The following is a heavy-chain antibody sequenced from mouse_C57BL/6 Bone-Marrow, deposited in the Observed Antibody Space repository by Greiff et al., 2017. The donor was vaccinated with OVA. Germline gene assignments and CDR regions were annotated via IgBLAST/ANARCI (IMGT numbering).Heavy chain of an antibody. CDR2: INPNNGGT. CDR1: GYTFTDYY. CDR3: ARRGNYYGSSPLYAMDY. Sequence: VQLQQSGPELVKPGASVKISCKASGYTFTDYYMNWVKQSHGKSLEWIGDINPNNGGTSYNQKFKGKATLTVDKSSSTAYMELRSLTSEDSAVYYCARRGNYYGSSPLYAMDYWGQGTSVTVSS. J-gene: IGHJ4*01. D-gene: IGHD1-1*01. V-gene: IGHV1-26*01.